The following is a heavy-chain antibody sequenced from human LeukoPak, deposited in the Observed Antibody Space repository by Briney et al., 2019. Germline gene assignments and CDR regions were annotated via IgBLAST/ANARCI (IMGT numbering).Heavy chain of an antibody. D-gene: IGHD2-15*01. J-gene: IGHJ4*02. V-gene: IGHV3-30*03. CDR3: ARAYIVVVVAATDLIAY. CDR1: GFSFSSFK. CDR2: ISYDGSNK. Sequence: PGGSLRLACAASGFSFSSFKMTWVRQAPGKGLEWVAVISYDGSNKYYADSVKGRFTISRDNSKNTLYLQMNSLRAEDTAVYYCARAYIVVVVAATDLIAYWGQGTLVTVSS.